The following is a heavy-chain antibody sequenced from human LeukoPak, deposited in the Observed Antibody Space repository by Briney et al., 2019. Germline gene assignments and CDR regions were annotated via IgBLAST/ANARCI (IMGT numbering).Heavy chain of an antibody. V-gene: IGHV4-4*02. CDR3: ASYGSGSYRASDY. Sequence: SETLSLTCAVSGGSISSSNWWSWVRQPPGKGLNWIGEIYHSGSTNYNPSLKSRVTISVDTSRNQFSLKLSSVTAADTAVYYCASYGSGSYRASDYWGQGTLVTVSS. CDR2: IYHSGST. CDR1: GGSISSSNW. D-gene: IGHD3-10*01. J-gene: IGHJ4*02.